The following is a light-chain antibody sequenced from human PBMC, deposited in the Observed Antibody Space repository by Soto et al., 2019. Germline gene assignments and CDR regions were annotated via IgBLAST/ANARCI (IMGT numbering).Light chain of an antibody. V-gene: IGKV1-5*03. Sequence: DIQMTQSPSTLSGSVGDRVTITCLASQTISSWLAWYQQKPGKAPKLLIYKASTLKSGVPSRFSGSGSGTDFTLTISSLQPEDFATYYCQQANSFPLTFGPGTKVDIK. CDR2: KAS. CDR3: QQANSFPLT. J-gene: IGKJ3*01. CDR1: QTISSW.